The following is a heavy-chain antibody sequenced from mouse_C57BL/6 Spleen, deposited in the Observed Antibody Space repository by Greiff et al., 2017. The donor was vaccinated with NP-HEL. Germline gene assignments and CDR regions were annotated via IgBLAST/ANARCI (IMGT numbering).Heavy chain of an antibody. V-gene: IGHV1-53*01. D-gene: IGHD3-1*01. CDR2: INPSNGGT. CDR1: GYTFTSYW. CDR3: ARNLGLGGYAMDY. J-gene: IGHJ4*01. Sequence: VQLQQSGTELVKPGASVKLSCKASGYTFTSYWMHWVKQRPGQGLEWIGNINPSNGGTNYNEKFKSKATLTVDKSSSTAYMQLSSLTSEDSAVYYCARNLGLGGYAMDYWGQGTSVTVSS.